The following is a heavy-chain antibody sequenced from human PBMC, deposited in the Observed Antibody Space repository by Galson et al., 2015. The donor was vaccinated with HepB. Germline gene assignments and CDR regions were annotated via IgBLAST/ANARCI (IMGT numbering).Heavy chain of an antibody. CDR1: GFTITSID. CDR2: ISRSGATT. J-gene: IGHJ4*02. CDR3: AKVLVGNYFGY. Sequence: SLRLSCAASGFTITSIDTSWVRQAPGKGLEWVSTISRSGATTYYADSVKGRFTISRDRSENTLDLQMNSLRAEDTAVYYCAKVLVGNYFGYWGQGTLVTVSS. V-gene: IGHV3-23*01. D-gene: IGHD2-21*01.